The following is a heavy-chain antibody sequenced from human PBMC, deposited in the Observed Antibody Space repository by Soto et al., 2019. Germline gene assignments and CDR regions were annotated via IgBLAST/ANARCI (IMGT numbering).Heavy chain of an antibody. J-gene: IGHJ6*02. D-gene: IGHD4-4*01. V-gene: IGHV4-59*01. CDR3: ARDGDGRMTTNPYYYNGMDV. Sequence: SETLSLTLTVSGGSLGSYYWSWIRQHPGKGLEWIGYVFYTRRANYNASLKSRVSISLDTATYQFSLKLSAVTAADTAVYYCARDGDGRMTTNPYYYNGMDVWGQGTTVT. CDR2: VFYTRRA. CDR1: GGSLGSYY.